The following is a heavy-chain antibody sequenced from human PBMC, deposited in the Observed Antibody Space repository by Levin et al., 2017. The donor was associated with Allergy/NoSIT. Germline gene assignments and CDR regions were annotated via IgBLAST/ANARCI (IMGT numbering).Heavy chain of an antibody. J-gene: IGHJ4*02. CDR1: GASISSTSYH. V-gene: IGHV4-39*01. CDR2: FYYSGNT. CDR3: ANTVTTSAGSGGGFDL. Sequence: LSQTLSLTCPVSGASISSTSYHWGWIRQPPGKGLEWIANFYYSGNTYYSPSLKSRLTISVDTSKNQFSLNLRSVTAADTAVYYCANTVTTSAGSGGGFDLWGQGTLVSVSS. D-gene: IGHD4-11*01.